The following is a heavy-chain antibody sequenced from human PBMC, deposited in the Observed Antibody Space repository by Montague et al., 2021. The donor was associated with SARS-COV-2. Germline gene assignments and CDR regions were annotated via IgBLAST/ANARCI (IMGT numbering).Heavy chain of an antibody. CDR3: ARGRPVQGSFRHFDSISSGALDI. Sequence: SETLSLTRAVSRGSFSNYYWTWIRQSPGKGLEWIGEINQGGAPNYTPSLKSRVTISLDTSKEQISLKLNSVTVADTAVFFCARGRPVQGSFRHFDSISSGALDIWAQGSLVIVSS. CDR2: INQGGAP. D-gene: IGHD3-9*01. J-gene: IGHJ3*02. CDR1: RGSFSNYY. V-gene: IGHV4-34*01.